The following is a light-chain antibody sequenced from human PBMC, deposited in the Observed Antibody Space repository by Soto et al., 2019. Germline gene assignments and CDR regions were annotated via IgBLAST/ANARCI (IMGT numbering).Light chain of an antibody. Sequence: QSVLTQPASLSVFPGQSITISCTGTSSDVGSYSLVSWYQQHPGKAPKLMIYEVRRRPSGVSNRFSGSKSGNTASLTISGLQAEDEADYYCCSYAGSISFVVLGGGTKVTVL. J-gene: IGLJ2*01. CDR3: CSYAGSISFVV. V-gene: IGLV2-23*02. CDR2: EVR. CDR1: SSDVGSYSL.